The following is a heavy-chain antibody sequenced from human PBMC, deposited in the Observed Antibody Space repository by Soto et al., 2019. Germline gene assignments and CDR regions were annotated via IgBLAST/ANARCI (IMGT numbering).Heavy chain of an antibody. Sequence: SETLSLTCAVSGDSISSSNWWSWVRQPPGKGLEWIGQIYHSGRTNYNPSLKSRVTISVDKSKNQFSLKLNSVTAADTAVYYCARDGRSNLGYWGQGTLVTVSS. J-gene: IGHJ4*02. V-gene: IGHV4-4*02. CDR3: ARDGRSNLGY. CDR2: IYHSGRT. CDR1: GDSISSSNW. D-gene: IGHD2-2*01.